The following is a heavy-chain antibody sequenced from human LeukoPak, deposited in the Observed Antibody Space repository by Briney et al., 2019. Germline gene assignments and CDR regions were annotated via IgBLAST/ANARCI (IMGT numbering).Heavy chain of an antibody. Sequence: GGSLRLSCVASGFTFNNYAMNWVRQAPGKGLEWVSGISANGGSTYYADSVKGRFTISRDNSKNTLYLQMNSLRAEDTALYYCARDGHGVPLDYWGQGTLVTVSP. CDR1: GFTFNNYA. CDR2: ISANGGST. CDR3: ARDGHGVPLDY. J-gene: IGHJ4*02. V-gene: IGHV3-23*01. D-gene: IGHD4-17*01.